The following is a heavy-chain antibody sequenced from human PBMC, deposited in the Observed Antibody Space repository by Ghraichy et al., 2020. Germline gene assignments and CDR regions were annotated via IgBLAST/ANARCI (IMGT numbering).Heavy chain of an antibody. CDR3: ATDLGWELLRTY. J-gene: IGHJ4*02. CDR1: GFTFCSYN. V-gene: IGHV3-48*01. CDR2: IRSSSSTI. D-gene: IGHD1-26*01. Sequence: LSLTCVASGFTFCSYNMNWVRQAPGKGLEWVSYIRSSSSTIYYADSVKGRFTISRDNARNSLYLQMNSLRAEDTAVYYCATDLGWELLRTYWGQGTLVTVSS.